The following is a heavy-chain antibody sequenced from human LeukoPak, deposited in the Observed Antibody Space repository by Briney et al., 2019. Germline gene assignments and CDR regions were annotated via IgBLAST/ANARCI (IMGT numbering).Heavy chain of an antibody. J-gene: IGHJ4*02. V-gene: IGHV3-23*01. Sequence: GGSLRVSCAVSGITLSNYGMSWLRQARGKGLEWVAGISGSGGSTNYADSVKGRFTISRDNPKNALYLQMNSLRPEDTAVYFCAKRGVVIRVILVGFHKEAYYFDSWGQGALVTVSS. D-gene: IGHD3-22*01. CDR3: AKRGVVIRVILVGFHKEAYYFDS. CDR2: ISGSGGST. CDR1: GITLSNYG.